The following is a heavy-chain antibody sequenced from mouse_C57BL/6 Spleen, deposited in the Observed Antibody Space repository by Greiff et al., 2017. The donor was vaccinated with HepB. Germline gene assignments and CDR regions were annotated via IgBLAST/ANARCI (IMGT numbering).Heavy chain of an antibody. V-gene: IGHV1-64*01. CDR1: GYTFTSYW. Sequence: QVQLQQPGAELVKPGASVKLSCKASGYTFTSYWMHWVKQRPGQGLEWIGMIHPNSGSTNYNEKFKSKATLTVDKSSSTAYMQLSSLTSEDSAVYYCARGKISGNSYYFDYWGQGTTLTVSS. J-gene: IGHJ2*01. D-gene: IGHD1-3*01. CDR2: IHPNSGST. CDR3: ARGKISGNSYYFDY.